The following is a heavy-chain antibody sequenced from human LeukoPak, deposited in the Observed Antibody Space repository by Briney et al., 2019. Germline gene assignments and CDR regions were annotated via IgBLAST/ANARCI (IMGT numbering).Heavy chain of an antibody. Sequence: IRQTPGKGLEWIGYVFDSGRTKENPSLKSRVTLLADTSKNQLSLRLSSVTAADTAVYYCTTIKRGNIFGYFDFWGQGILVTVSS. CDR3: TTIKRGNIFGYFDF. CDR2: VFDSGRT. D-gene: IGHD5-18*01. V-gene: IGHV4-59*01. J-gene: IGHJ4*02.